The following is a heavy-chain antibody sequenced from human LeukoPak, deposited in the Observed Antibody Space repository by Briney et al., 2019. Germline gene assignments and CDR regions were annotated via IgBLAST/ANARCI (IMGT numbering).Heavy chain of an antibody. CDR2: INHSGST. D-gene: IGHD4-17*01. Sequence: PSETLSLTCTVSGGSISSSSYYWSWIRQPPGKGLEWIGEINHSGSTNYNPSLKSRVTISVDTSKNQFSLKLSSVTAADTAVYYCANDYGDHNFDYWGQGTLVTVSS. V-gene: IGHV4-39*07. CDR3: ANDYGDHNFDY. CDR1: GGSISSSSYY. J-gene: IGHJ4*02.